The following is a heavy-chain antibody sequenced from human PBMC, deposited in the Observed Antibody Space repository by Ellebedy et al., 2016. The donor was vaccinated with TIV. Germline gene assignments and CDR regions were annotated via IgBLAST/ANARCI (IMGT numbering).Heavy chain of an antibody. CDR2: ISSNSRYI. J-gene: IGHJ6*03. Sequence: GESLKISCAASGFTFSTYSMNWVRQAPGKGLEWVSSISSNSRYIYYADSLKGRFTISRDNAKNSLSLQMNSLRADDTAKYFCATAERQLVRLGYYMDVWGSGTTVTVSS. CDR1: GFTFSTYS. V-gene: IGHV3-21*01. CDR3: ATAERQLVRLGYYMDV. D-gene: IGHD6-13*01.